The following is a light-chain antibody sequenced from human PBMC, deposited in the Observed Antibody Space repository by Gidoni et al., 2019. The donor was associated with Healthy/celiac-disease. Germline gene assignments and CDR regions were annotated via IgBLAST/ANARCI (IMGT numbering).Light chain of an antibody. Sequence: AIRMTQSPSSFSASTGDRVTITCRASQGISSYLAWYQQQPGKAPKLLIYAASTLQSGVPSRFSGSGSGTDFTLTISCLQSEDFATYYCQQYYSYPLWTFGQGTKVEIK. CDR2: AAS. CDR3: QQYYSYPLWT. CDR1: QGISSY. J-gene: IGKJ1*01. V-gene: IGKV1-8*01.